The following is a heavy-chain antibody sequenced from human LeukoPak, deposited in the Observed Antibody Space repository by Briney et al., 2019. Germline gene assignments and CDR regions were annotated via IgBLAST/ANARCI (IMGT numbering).Heavy chain of an antibody. V-gene: IGHV1-2*02. D-gene: IGHD3-10*01. J-gene: IGHJ5*02. Sequence: ASVKVSCKASGYTFTGYYMHWVRQAPGQGLEWMGWINPNSGGTNYAQKLQGRVTMTTDTSTSTAYMELRSLRSDDTAVYYCARTGAILWFGERWDGNWFDPWGQGTLATVSS. CDR3: ARTGAILWFGERWDGNWFDP. CDR1: GYTFTGYY. CDR2: INPNSGGT.